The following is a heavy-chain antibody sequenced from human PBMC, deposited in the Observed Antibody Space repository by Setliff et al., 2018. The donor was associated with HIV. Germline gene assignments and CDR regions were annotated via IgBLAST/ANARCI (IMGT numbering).Heavy chain of an antibody. J-gene: IGHJ4*02. D-gene: IGHD6-19*01. CDR2: INPKSGDT. CDR3: ARVAVTGRGLAY. V-gene: IGHV1-2*02. Sequence: GASVKVSCKASGYTFTGYYMHWVRQAPGQGPEWMAWINPKSGDTIYAQKFQGRVTVTRDTSITTVYLDLSRLTSDDTAIYYCARVAVTGRGLAYWGQGTLVTSP. CDR1: GYTFTGYY.